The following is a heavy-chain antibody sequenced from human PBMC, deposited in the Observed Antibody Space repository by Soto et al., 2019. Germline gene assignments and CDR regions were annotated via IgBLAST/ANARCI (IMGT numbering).Heavy chain of an antibody. CDR1: GGSISSYY. V-gene: IGHV4-59*08. CDR2: IYYSGTT. D-gene: IGHD1-1*01. CDR3: ARANNGNDGWIDP. J-gene: IGHJ5*02. Sequence: SEPLCLTWTVSGGSISSYYWSWIRQPPGKGLEWIGYIYYSGTTKYNPSLKSRVTMSVDTSKNQFSLKLSSVTAADTAVYYCARANNGNDGWIDPWGQGTLVTVSS.